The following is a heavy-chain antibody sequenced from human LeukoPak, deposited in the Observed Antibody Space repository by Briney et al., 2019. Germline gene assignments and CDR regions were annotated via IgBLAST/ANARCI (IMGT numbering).Heavy chain of an antibody. V-gene: IGHV4-38-2*02. J-gene: IGHJ6*03. CDR3: ARDRRDYSFYYYMDV. Sequence: SETLSLTCAVSGYSISSGYYWSWIRQPPGKGLEWIGSIYHSGSTYYNPSLKSRVTISVDTSKNQFSLKLSSVTAADTAVYYCARDRRDYSFYYYMDVWGKGTTVTVSS. CDR1: GYSISSGYY. D-gene: IGHD2-15*01. CDR2: IYHSGST.